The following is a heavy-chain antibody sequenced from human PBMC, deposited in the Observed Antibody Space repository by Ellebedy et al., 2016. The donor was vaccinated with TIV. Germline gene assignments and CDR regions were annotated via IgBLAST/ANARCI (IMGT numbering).Heavy chain of an antibody. CDR2: INPNSGGT. J-gene: IGHJ2*01. Sequence: AASVKVSCKASGYTFSSYYMHWMRQAPGQGLEWMGWINPNSGGTNYAQKFQGRVTMTRDTSISTAYMELSRLRSDDTAVYYCATLPGGDGWYFDLWGHGTLVTVSS. D-gene: IGHD2-21*02. CDR1: GYTFSSYY. CDR3: ATLPGGDGWYFDL. V-gene: IGHV1-2*02.